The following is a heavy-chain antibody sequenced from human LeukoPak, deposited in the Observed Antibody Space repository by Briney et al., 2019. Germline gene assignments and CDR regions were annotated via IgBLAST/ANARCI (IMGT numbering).Heavy chain of an antibody. V-gene: IGHV4-34*01. D-gene: IGHD3-16*01. Sequence: SETLSLTCAVYGGSFSGYYWSWIRQPPGKGLEWIGEINHSGSTNYNPSLKSRVTISVDTSKNQFSLKLSSVTAADTAVYYCARREGLVEVDYWGQGTLVTVSS. CDR1: GGSFSGYY. CDR3: ARREGLVEVDY. J-gene: IGHJ4*02. CDR2: INHSGST.